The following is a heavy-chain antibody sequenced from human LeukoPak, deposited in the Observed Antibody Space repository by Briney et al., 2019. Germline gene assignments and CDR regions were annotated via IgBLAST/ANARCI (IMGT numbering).Heavy chain of an antibody. V-gene: IGHV4-59*01. CDR3: ARASGDYGDYVYDY. CDR1: GGSISNYY. J-gene: IGHJ4*02. CDR2: LYYSGST. D-gene: IGHD4-17*01. Sequence: SETLSLTCTVSGGSISNYYWSWIRQPPGKGLEWIGYLYYSGSTNYNPSLKSRVTISVDTSKNQFSLKLSSVTAADTAVYYCARASGDYGDYVYDYWGQGTLVTVSS.